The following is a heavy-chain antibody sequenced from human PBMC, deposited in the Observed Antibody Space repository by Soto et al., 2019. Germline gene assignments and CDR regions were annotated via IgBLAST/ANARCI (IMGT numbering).Heavy chain of an antibody. CDR3: VKETAGTWYFDC. V-gene: IGHV3-30*18. J-gene: IGHJ4*02. CDR1: GFTFRSFG. CDR2: ISYDGSED. D-gene: IGHD2-15*01. Sequence: ESGGGVVQPGRSLRLSCAASGFTFRSFGMHWVRQAPGKGLEWVAIISYDGSEDYYADSLKGRFTVSRDNSKNTLSLQMGSLRAEDTAVYYCVKETAGTWYFDCWGQGTLVTVSS.